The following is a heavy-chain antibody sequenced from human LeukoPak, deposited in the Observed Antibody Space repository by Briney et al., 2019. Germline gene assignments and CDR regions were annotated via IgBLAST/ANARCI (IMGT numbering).Heavy chain of an antibody. CDR2: IYYSGST. V-gene: IGHV4-39*07. J-gene: IGHJ3*02. CDR3: AIDVDTAMVDAFDI. Sequence: SETLSLTCTVSGGSISSSSYYWGWIRQPPGKGLEWIGSIYYSGSTYYNPSLKSRVTISVDTSKNQLSLKLSSVTAADTAVYYCAIDVDTAMVDAFDIWGPGTMVTVSS. CDR1: GGSISSSSYY. D-gene: IGHD5-18*01.